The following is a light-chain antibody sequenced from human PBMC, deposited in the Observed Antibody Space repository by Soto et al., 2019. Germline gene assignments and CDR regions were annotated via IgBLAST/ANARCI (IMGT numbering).Light chain of an antibody. Sequence: DIQMTQSPSTLSASVGDRVTITCRASQTIDSWLAWYQQRPGRAPELLVYAASNLQSGVPSRFTGSGSGTHFTLTISDLEPADFATYNCQQSYDPPLSFGGGTRLEIK. CDR2: AAS. V-gene: IGKV1-39*01. CDR3: QQSYDPPLS. CDR1: QTIDSW. J-gene: IGKJ5*01.